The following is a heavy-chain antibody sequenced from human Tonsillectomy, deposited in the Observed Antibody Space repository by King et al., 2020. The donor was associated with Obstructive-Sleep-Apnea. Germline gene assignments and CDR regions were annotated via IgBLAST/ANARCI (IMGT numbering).Heavy chain of an antibody. CDR1: GGPISSSSYY. Sequence: QLQESGPGLAKPSETLSLTCTVSGGPISSSSYYWGWIRQPPGKGLEWIGSIFDTGSTYYNPSLKSRVTISVDTSKNHLSLKMSSVTAADTAVYYCARAIQHTKAKWFDSWGQGTLVTVSS. CDR3: ARAIQHTKAKWFDS. J-gene: IGHJ5*01. V-gene: IGHV4-39*07. CDR2: IFDTGST.